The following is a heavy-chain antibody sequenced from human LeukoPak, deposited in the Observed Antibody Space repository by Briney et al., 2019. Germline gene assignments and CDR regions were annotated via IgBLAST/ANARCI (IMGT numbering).Heavy chain of an antibody. CDR2: MNPNSGNT. D-gene: IGHD3-16*01. CDR3: ARGSSYVVTFGGVINWFDP. V-gene: IGHV1-8*01. Sequence: ASVKVSCKASGYTFTSYDINWVRQAPGQGLEWMGWMNPNSGNTGYAQKFQGRVTMTRNTSISTAYMELSSLRSEDTAVYYCARGSSYVVTFGGVINWFDPWGQGTLVTVSS. J-gene: IGHJ5*02. CDR1: GYTFTSYD.